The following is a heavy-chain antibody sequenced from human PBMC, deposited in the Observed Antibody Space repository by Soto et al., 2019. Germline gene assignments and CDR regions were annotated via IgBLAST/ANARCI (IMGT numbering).Heavy chain of an antibody. CDR1: GCTFSSYT. V-gene: IGHV1-69*08. J-gene: IGHJ4*02. CDR3: ARHIPQVFGELLTHWDY. CDR2: IIPIFGTA. D-gene: IGHD3-10*01. Sequence: VKVSCKACGCTFSSYTISWVRQAPGQGFEWMGRIIPIFGTANYAQKLQGRVTITADKSTSTAYMELSSLRSEDTAVYYCARHIPQVFGELLTHWDYWGQGTLVTVSS.